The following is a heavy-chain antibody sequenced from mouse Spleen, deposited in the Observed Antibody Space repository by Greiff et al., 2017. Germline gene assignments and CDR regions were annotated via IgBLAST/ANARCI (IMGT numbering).Heavy chain of an antibody. Sequence: EVHLVESGGGLVKPGGSLKLSCAASGFTFSDYGMHWVRQAPEKGLEWVAYISSGSSTIYYADTVKGRFTISRDNAKNTLFLQMTSLRSEDTAMYYCARRATTPYAMDYWGQGTSVTVSS. CDR2: ISSGSSTI. D-gene: IGHD1-1*01. V-gene: IGHV5-17*01. J-gene: IGHJ4*01. CDR3: ARRATTPYAMDY. CDR1: GFTFSDYG.